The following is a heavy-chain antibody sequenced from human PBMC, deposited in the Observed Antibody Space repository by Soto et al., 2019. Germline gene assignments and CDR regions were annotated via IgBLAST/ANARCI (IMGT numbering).Heavy chain of an antibody. D-gene: IGHD6-13*01. Sequence: ASETLSLTCTVSGGSISSSSYYWGWIRQPPGKGLEWIGSIYYSGSTYYNPSLKSRVTISVDTSKNQFSLKLSSVTAADTAVYYCARLAAAGGRYGMDVWGQGTTVTVSS. CDR2: IYYSGST. V-gene: IGHV4-39*01. CDR1: GGSISSSSYY. J-gene: IGHJ6*02. CDR3: ARLAAAGGRYGMDV.